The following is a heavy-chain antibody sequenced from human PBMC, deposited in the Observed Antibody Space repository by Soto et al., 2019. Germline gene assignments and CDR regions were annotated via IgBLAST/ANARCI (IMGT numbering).Heavy chain of an antibody. J-gene: IGHJ4*02. Sequence: EVQLVESGGGLVQPGRSLSLSCAASGFTFTSYEFNWVRQAPGKGLEWISYIGTSGTNIYYADSVKGRFTVSRDNAKNALYLQMNSLRAEDTAIYYCAREELNCGGDCFAFWGQGALVTVSS. CDR3: AREELNCGGDCFAF. V-gene: IGHV3-48*03. CDR1: GFTFTSYE. CDR2: IGTSGTNI. D-gene: IGHD2-21*01.